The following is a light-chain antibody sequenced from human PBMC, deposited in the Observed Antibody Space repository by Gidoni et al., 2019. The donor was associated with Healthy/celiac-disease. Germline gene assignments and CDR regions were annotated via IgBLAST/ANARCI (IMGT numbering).Light chain of an antibody. CDR1: GSNTGNNY. CDR2: DNN. V-gene: IGLV1-51*01. CDR3: GTWDSSLSAGV. J-gene: IGLJ2*01. Sequence: QSVLTQPTSVSAAAGQKVTISCSGSGSNTGNNYVSWYQQLPGTAPKLLIYDNNKRPSGIPDRCSGSKSGTSATLGITGLQTGDEADYYCGTWDSSLSAGVFGGGTKLTVL.